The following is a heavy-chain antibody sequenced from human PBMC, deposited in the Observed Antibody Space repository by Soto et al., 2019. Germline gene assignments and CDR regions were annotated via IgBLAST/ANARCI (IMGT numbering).Heavy chain of an antibody. J-gene: IGHJ4*02. D-gene: IGHD5-12*01. V-gene: IGHV3-21*01. CDR1: GFTFSSYS. CDR2: ISSSSSYI. CDR3: APSRDGYNHFDY. Sequence: GGSLRLSCAASGFTFSSYSMNWVRQAPGKGLEWVSSISSSSSYIYYADSVKGRFTISRDNAKNSLYLQMNSLRAEDTAVYYCAPSRDGYNHFDYWGQGTLVPVSS.